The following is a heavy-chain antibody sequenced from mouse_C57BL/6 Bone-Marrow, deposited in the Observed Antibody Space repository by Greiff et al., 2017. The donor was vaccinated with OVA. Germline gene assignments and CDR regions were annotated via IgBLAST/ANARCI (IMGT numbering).Heavy chain of an antibody. J-gene: IGHJ1*03. Sequence: EVQVVESGAELVKPGASVQLSCTASGFTIKDYYMHWVKQRTEQGLEWIGRIDPEDGETKSAPKFQGKATITADTSSNTASLPLSSLTSKYTAVEYCASGYGSSLWYFDVWGTGTTVTVSS. V-gene: IGHV14-2*01. CDR1: GFTIKDYY. CDR3: ASGYGSSLWYFDV. CDR2: IDPEDGET. D-gene: IGHD1-1*01.